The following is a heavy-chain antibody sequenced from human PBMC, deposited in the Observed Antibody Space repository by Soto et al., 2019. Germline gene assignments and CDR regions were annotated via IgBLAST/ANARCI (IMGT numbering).Heavy chain of an antibody. J-gene: IGHJ4*02. CDR3: AKDIGIAAAGGPIDY. Sequence: EVQLVVSGGGLVQPGRSLRLSCAASGFTFDDYAMHWVRQAPGKGLEWVSGISWNSGSIGYADSVKGRFTISRDNAKNSLYLQMNSLRAEDTALYYCAKDIGIAAAGGPIDYWGQGTLVTVSS. CDR1: GFTFDDYA. V-gene: IGHV3-9*01. D-gene: IGHD6-13*01. CDR2: ISWNSGSI.